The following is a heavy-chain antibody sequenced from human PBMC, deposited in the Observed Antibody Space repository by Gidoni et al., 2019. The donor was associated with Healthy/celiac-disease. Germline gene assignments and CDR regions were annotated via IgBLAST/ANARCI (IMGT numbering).Heavy chain of an antibody. D-gene: IGHD6-6*01. V-gene: IGHV4-59*08. Sequence: QVQLQESGPGLVKPSETLSLTCTVSGGSIISYYCSWIRQPPGKGLEWIGYIYYSGSTNYNPSLKSRVTISVDTSKNQFSLKLSSVTAADTAVYYCARLTYSSSFARFGRAYGMDVWGQGTTVTVSS. CDR2: IYYSGST. CDR3: ARLTYSSSFARFGRAYGMDV. J-gene: IGHJ6*02. CDR1: GGSIISYY.